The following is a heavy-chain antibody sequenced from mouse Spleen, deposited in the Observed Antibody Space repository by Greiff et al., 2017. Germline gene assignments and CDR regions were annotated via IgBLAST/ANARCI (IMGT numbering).Heavy chain of an antibody. V-gene: IGHV5-16*01. D-gene: IGHD1-1*01. Sequence: EVKLVESEGGLVQPGSSMKLSCTASGFTFSDYYMAWVRQVPEKGLEWVANINYDGSSTYYLDSLKSRFIISRDNAKNILYLQMSSLKSEDTATYYCARVDGSSSFDYWGQGTTLTVSS. CDR3: ARVDGSSSFDY. CDR1: GFTFSDYY. CDR2: INYDGSST. J-gene: IGHJ2*01.